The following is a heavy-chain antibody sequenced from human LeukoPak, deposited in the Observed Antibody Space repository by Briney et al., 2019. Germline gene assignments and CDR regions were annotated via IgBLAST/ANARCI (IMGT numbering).Heavy chain of an antibody. J-gene: IGHJ4*02. Sequence: ASVKVSCKASGYTFTNYGISWVRQAPGQGLEWMGWINAYNGNTKYAHKFQDRVTLTTDTSTTTAYMGLRSLKFDDTAIYFCTRVPEVPDYLGQGTLVTGPS. V-gene: IGHV1-18*01. CDR1: GYTFTNYG. CDR2: INAYNGNT. CDR3: TRVPEVPDY.